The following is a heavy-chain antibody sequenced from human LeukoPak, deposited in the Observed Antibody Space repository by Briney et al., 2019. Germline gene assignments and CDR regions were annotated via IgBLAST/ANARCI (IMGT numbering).Heavy chain of an antibody. CDR1: GGSISSSSNY. Sequence: PSETLSLTCTVSGGSISSSSNYWGWIRQPPGKGLEWIGSIYYSGSTYYNPSLKSRVTISVDTSKNQFSLKLSSVTAADTAVYYCARRVPTLFGSNWFDPWGQGTLVTVSS. D-gene: IGHD1-1*01. J-gene: IGHJ5*02. CDR3: ARRVPTLFGSNWFDP. V-gene: IGHV4-39*01. CDR2: IYYSGST.